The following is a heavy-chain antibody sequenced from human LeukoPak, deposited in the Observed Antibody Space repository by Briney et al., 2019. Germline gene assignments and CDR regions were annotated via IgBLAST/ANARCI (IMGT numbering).Heavy chain of an antibody. CDR3: AKDSKIVGATFRSYHYMDV. D-gene: IGHD1-26*01. Sequence: GGSLRLSCAASGFTFSSYAMSWVRQAPGKGLEWVSAISGSGGATYYADSVKGRFTISRDNSKNTLYLQMNSLRAEDTAVYYCAKDSKIVGATFRSYHYMDVWGKGTAVTVSS. J-gene: IGHJ6*03. V-gene: IGHV3-23*01. CDR1: GFTFSSYA. CDR2: ISGSGGAT.